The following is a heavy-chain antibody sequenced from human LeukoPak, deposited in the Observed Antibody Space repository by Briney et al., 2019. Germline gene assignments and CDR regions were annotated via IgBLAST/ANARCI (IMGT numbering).Heavy chain of an antibody. Sequence: GGSLRLSCAASGFTFSGYGMHWVRQAPGKGLEWVAFIRYDGSNKYYADSAKGRFTISRDNAKNSLYLQMNSLRAEDTAVYYCARDTRGSSWLGYYYYMDVWGKGTTVTVSS. J-gene: IGHJ6*03. CDR2: IRYDGSNK. D-gene: IGHD6-13*01. CDR1: GFTFSGYG. CDR3: ARDTRGSSWLGYYYYMDV. V-gene: IGHV3-30*02.